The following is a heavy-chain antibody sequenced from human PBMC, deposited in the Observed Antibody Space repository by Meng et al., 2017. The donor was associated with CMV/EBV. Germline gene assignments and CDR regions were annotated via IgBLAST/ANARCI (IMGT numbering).Heavy chain of an antibody. CDR3: AKDRMVRVYGMDV. J-gene: IGHJ6*02. CDR2: IRYDGSNK. V-gene: IGHV3-30*02. D-gene: IGHD3-10*01. Sequence: SCAASGSASSNYGMRWVRQAPGKGLEWVAFIRYDGSNKYYADSVKGGFTITKDNSKNALYLQMNSLRAEDTAIYYCAKDRMVRVYGMDVWGQGTTVTVSS. CDR1: GSASSNYG.